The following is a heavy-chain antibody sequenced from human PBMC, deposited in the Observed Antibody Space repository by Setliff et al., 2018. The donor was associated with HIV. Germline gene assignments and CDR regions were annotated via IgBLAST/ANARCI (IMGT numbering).Heavy chain of an antibody. CDR3: ARSSRGSLRDLDY. Sequence: SETLSPTCTVSGGSISNYYWSWIRQPPGKGLEWIGCGYYSGITHYDPSLKRRVSISVDASKNQFSLRLNSVTVADTAVYFCARSSRGSLRDLDYWGPGTLVTVSS. V-gene: IGHV4-59*08. J-gene: IGHJ4*02. CDR1: GGSISNYY. D-gene: IGHD2-21*02. CDR2: GYYSGIT.